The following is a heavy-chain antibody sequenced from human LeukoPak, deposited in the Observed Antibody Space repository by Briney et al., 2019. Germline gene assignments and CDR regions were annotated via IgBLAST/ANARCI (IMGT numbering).Heavy chain of an antibody. D-gene: IGHD2-15*01. CDR2: IYYSGST. V-gene: IGHV4-59*01. CDR3: ARNQLYCSGGSCYRTFDY. CDR1: GGSISSYY. J-gene: IGHJ4*02. Sequence: SETLSLTCTVSGGSISSYYWSWIRQPPGKGLEWIGYIYYSGSTNYNPSLRSRVTISVDTSKNQFSLKLSSVTAADTAVYYCARNQLYCSGGSCYRTFDYWGQGTLVTVSS.